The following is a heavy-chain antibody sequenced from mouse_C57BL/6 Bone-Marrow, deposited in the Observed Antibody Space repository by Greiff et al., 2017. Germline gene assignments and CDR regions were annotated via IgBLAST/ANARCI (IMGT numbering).Heavy chain of an antibody. Sequence: VMLVESGAELVRPGASVKLSCKASGYTFTDYYINWVKQRPGQGLEWIARIYPGSGNTYYNEKFKGKATLTAEKSSGTAYMQLSSLTSEDSAVYFCARRGSSGTFDYWGQGTTLTVSS. CDR2: IYPGSGNT. CDR1: GYTFTDYY. D-gene: IGHD3-2*02. CDR3: ARRGSSGTFDY. V-gene: IGHV1-76*01. J-gene: IGHJ2*01.